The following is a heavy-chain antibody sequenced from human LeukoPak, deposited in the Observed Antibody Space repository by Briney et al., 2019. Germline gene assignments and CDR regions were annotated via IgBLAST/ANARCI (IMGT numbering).Heavy chain of an antibody. J-gene: IGHJ4*02. D-gene: IGHD6-19*01. CDR1: GFTFSICA. CDR3: AKAAGSGWSQDYFDH. CDR2: IDSSGGGT. Sequence: GGSLRLSCAASGFTFSICAMGWVRQAPGKGLEWVSLIDSSGGGTYYTDSVKGRFTISRDNSKNMLYLQMNSLRAEDTAIFYCAKAAGSGWSQDYFDHWGRGTLVTVSS. V-gene: IGHV3-23*01.